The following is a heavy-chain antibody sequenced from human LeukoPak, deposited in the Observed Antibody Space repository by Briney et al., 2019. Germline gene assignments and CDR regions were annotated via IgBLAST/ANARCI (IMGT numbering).Heavy chain of an antibody. J-gene: IGHJ4*02. V-gene: IGHV3-30*04. Sequence: GGSLRLSCSASGFTFSSYAMHWVRQAPGKGLEWVAVISYAGTNKYYADSVKGRFTISRDNSKNTLYLQMNSLRAEDTAVYYCAKGGDDFWSGSNYWGQGTLVTVSS. D-gene: IGHD3-3*01. CDR2: ISYAGTNK. CDR1: GFTFSSYA. CDR3: AKGGDDFWSGSNY.